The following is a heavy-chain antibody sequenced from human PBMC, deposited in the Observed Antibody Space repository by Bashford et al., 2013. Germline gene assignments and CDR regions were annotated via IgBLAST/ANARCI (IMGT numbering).Heavy chain of an antibody. CDR1: GGSISSGGYY. J-gene: IGHJ4*02. D-gene: IGHD3-22*01. CDR2: IYYSGST. Sequence: SETLSLTCTVSGGSISSGGYYWSWIRQHPGKGLEWIGYIYYSGSTYYNPSLKSRVTISVDTSKNQFSLKLSSVTAADTAVYYCARVLYYYDSSGYYPSAIDYWGQGTLVTVSS. CDR3: ARVLYYYDSSGYYPSAIDY. V-gene: IGHV4-31*03.